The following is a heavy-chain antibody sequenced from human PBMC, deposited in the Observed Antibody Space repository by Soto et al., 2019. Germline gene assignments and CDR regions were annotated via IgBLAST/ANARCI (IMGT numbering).Heavy chain of an antibody. D-gene: IGHD2-8*01. CDR3: ARDSVLMVYATPYYYYYGMDV. Sequence: ASVKVSCKASGYTFTSYAMHWVRQAPGQRLEWMGWINAGNGNTKYSQKFQGRVTITRDTSASTAYMELSSLRSEDTAVYYCARDSVLMVYATPYYYYYGMDVWGQGTTVTVSS. J-gene: IGHJ6*02. CDR1: GYTFTSYA. V-gene: IGHV1-3*01. CDR2: INAGNGNT.